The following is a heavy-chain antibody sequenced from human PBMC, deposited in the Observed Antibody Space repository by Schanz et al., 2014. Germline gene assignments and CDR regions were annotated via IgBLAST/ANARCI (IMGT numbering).Heavy chain of an antibody. Sequence: EVHLEESGGGLVQPGGSQRLSCAVSGFTFSNCDMTWVRQAPGKGLEWVAIIDGRGITTFYADSVKGRFTISRDNSKNTVYLQMNTLRAEDTAVYYCAREDCSATSCYFRYWGQGTLVTVSS. CDR2: IDGRGITT. V-gene: IGHV3-23*04. CDR3: AREDCSATSCYFRY. CDR1: GFTFSNCD. J-gene: IGHJ4*02. D-gene: IGHD2-21*01.